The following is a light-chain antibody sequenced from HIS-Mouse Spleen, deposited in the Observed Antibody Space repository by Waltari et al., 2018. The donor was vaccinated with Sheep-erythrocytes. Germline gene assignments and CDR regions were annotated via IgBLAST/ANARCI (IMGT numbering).Light chain of an antibody. CDR1: SSAVGGYNY. J-gene: IGLJ1*01. CDR3: CSYAGSYNHV. Sequence: SALTQPRSVSGSPGQSVTISCTGTSSAVGGYNYVSGYQQHPGKAPKLMIYDVSKRPSGVPDRFSGSKSGNTASLTISGLQAEDEADYYCCSYAGSYNHVFATGTKVTVL. CDR2: DVS. V-gene: IGLV2-11*01.